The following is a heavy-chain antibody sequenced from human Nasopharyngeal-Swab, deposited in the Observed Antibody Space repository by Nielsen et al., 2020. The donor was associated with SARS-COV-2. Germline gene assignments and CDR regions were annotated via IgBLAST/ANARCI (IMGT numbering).Heavy chain of an antibody. V-gene: IGHV3-30*04. CDR2: IASDGSLYE. CDR1: GFSFKTSP. Sequence: GESLKISCEASGFSFKTSPMHWVRQAPDKGLEWVAVIASDGSLYEQYADPVKGRFTISRDDSKNTLYLQMNSLRAEDTAVYYCARARIPGYGDYERYFDYWGQGTLVTVSS. D-gene: IGHD4-17*01. J-gene: IGHJ4*02. CDR3: ARARIPGYGDYERYFDY.